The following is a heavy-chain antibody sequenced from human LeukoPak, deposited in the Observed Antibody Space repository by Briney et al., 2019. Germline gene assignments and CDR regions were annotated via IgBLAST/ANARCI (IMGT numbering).Heavy chain of an antibody. Sequence: SETLSLTCAVYGGSFSGYYWSWIRQPPGKGLEWIGEINHSGSTNYNPSLKSRVTISVDTSKNQFSLKLSSVTAADTAVYYCARVNSSGYYFDYWGQGTLVTVSS. CDR3: ARVNSSGYYFDY. D-gene: IGHD3-22*01. J-gene: IGHJ4*02. V-gene: IGHV4-34*01. CDR1: GGSFSGYY. CDR2: INHSGST.